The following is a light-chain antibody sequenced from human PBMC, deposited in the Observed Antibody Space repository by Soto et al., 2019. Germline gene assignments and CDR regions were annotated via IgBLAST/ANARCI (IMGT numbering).Light chain of an antibody. V-gene: IGKV3-15*01. Sequence: EVVMTQSPATLSVSPGERATLSCRASQSVSSNLAWYQQKPGQAPRLLIYGASSRATGIPVRFSGSGSGTEFTLTISSLQSEDFAVYYCQQYHNWPITFGQGTRLEIK. CDR3: QQYHNWPIT. CDR1: QSVSSN. CDR2: GAS. J-gene: IGKJ5*01.